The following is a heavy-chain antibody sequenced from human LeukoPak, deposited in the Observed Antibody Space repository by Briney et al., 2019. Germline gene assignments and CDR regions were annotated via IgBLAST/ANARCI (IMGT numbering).Heavy chain of an antibody. D-gene: IGHD6-6*01. CDR3: ALVRLKFYYYYMDV. CDR2: INHSGST. Sequence: SETLSLTCAVYGGSFSGYYWSWIRQPPGKGLEWIGEINHSGSTNYNPSLKSRVTISVDTPKNQFSLKLSSVTAADTAVYYCALVRLKFYYYYMDVWGKGTTVTVSS. J-gene: IGHJ6*03. CDR1: GGSFSGYY. V-gene: IGHV4-34*01.